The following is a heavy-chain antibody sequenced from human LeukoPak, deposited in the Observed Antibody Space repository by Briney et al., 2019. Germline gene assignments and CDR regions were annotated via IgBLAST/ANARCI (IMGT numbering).Heavy chain of an antibody. CDR2: INPSGGST. V-gene: IGHV1-46*01. CDR1: GYTFTSYY. D-gene: IGHD3-10*01. CDR3: ARVGEAGSFDY. Sequence: ASVKVSCKASGYTFTSYYMHWVRQAPGQGLEWMGIINPSGGSTSYAQKFQGRVTMTRDMSTSTVYMELSSLRSEDTAAYYCARVGEAGSFDYWGQGTLVTVSS. J-gene: IGHJ4*02.